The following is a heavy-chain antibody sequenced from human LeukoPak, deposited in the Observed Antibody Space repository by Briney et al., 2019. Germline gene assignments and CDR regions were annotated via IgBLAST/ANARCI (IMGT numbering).Heavy chain of an antibody. V-gene: IGHV3-21*01. CDR2: ISSSSSYI. J-gene: IGHJ4*02. CDR3: ARDAGVWFGEFKN. D-gene: IGHD3-10*01. CDR1: GFTFSSYS. Sequence: PGGSLRLSCAAPGFTFSSYSMNWVRQAPGKGLEWVSSISSSSSYIYYADSVKGRFTISRDNAKNSLYLQMNSLRAEDTAVYYCARDAGVWFGEFKNWGQGTLVTVSS.